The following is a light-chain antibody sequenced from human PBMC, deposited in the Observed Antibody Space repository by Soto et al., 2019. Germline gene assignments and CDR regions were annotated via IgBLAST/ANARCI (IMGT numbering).Light chain of an antibody. CDR1: SSNIGSNY. CDR3: AAWDDSLSGGVV. V-gene: IGLV1-47*02. J-gene: IGLJ2*01. CDR2: SNN. Sequence: QSVLTQPPSASGTPGQRVTISCSGSSSNIGSNYVYWYQQLPGTAPKLLIYSNNQRPSGVPDRFSGSKSGPSASLAISGLRSEDEADYYCAAWDDSLSGGVVFGGGTKLTVL.